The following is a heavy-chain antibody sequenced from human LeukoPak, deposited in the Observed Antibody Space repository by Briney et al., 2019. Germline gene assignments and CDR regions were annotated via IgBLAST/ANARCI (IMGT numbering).Heavy chain of an antibody. V-gene: IGHV1-69*05. D-gene: IGHD3-22*01. J-gene: IGHJ3*02. CDR1: GGTFSSYA. CDR2: IIPIFGTA. Sequence: SVKVSCKASGGTFSSYAISWVRQAPGQGLEWMGGIIPIFGTANYAQKFQGRVTITTDESTSTAYMELSSLRPEDTAVYYCARDGLNYYDSSGYYEAFDIWGQGTMVTVSS. CDR3: ARDGLNYYDSSGYYEAFDI.